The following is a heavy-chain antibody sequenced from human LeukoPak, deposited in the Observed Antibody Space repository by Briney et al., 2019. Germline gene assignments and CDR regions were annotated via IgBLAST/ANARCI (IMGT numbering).Heavy chain of an antibody. V-gene: IGHV3-23*01. Sequence: GGSLRLSCEASGFSFSSYALSWVRQAPGRGLEWVSAISGSGGNTYYADFVKGRFTISRDNSQNTLFLQMSSLRADDTASYYCAKHYGSGTYYNYFTYCGRGTLVSVSS. J-gene: IGHJ4*02. CDR2: ISGSGGNT. CDR3: AKHYGSGTYYNYFTY. D-gene: IGHD3-10*01. CDR1: GFSFSSYA.